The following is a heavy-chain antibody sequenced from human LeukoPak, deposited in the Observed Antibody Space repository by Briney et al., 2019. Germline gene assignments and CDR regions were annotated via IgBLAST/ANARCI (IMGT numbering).Heavy chain of an antibody. V-gene: IGHV3-21*01. D-gene: IGHD2-2*03. Sequence: GGSLRLSCAASGFTFSSYSMHWVRQAPGKGLEWVSSICYSSSYIYYADSVKGRFTISRDNAKNSLYLQMNSLRAEDTAVYYCARDVALQLGIVVVPAALYYYYGMDVWGKGTMVTVSS. CDR2: ICYSSSYI. CDR1: GFTFSSYS. J-gene: IGHJ6*04. CDR3: ARDVALQLGIVVVPAALYYYYGMDV.